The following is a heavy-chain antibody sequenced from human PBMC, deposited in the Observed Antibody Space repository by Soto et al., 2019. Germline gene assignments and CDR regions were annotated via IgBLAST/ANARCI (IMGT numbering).Heavy chain of an antibody. V-gene: IGHV1-69*13. CDR1: GVSFSKLI. Sequence: SVKVCFKASGVSFSKLILTWVRQAPGLGLEWVGGIIPIFGTANYAQKFQGRVTITADESTSTSYMEVNNLRSEDTAVYYCAKVRYSSPMGYYYGMDVWGQGTTVTVSS. CDR2: IIPIFGTA. CDR3: AKVRYSSPMGYYYGMDV. J-gene: IGHJ6*01. D-gene: IGHD6-19*01.